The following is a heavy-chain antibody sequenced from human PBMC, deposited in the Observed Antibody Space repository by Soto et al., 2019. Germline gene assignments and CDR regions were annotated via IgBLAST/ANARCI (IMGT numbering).Heavy chain of an antibody. CDR3: ARQVLSDAFAI. CDR1: GYTFTSYG. V-gene: IGHV1-18*01. CDR2: ISAYNGNT. J-gene: IGHJ3*02. Sequence: ASVKVSCKASGYTFTSYGISWVRQAPGQGLEWMGWISAYNGNTNYAQKFQGRVTITADESTSTAYMELSSLRSEDTAVYYCARQVLSDAFAICAQGTMVTVSS.